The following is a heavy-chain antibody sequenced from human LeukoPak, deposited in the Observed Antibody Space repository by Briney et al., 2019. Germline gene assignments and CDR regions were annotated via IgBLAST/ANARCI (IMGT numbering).Heavy chain of an antibody. D-gene: IGHD3-10*01. Sequence: GASLRLSCAASGFTFSSYAMSWVRQAPGKGLEWVSAISGSGGSTYYADSVKGRFTISRDNSKNTLYLQMNSLRAEDTAVYYCAKAREYVLYYGMDVWGQGTTVTVSS. J-gene: IGHJ6*02. V-gene: IGHV3-23*01. CDR1: GFTFSSYA. CDR3: AKAREYVLYYGMDV. CDR2: ISGSGGST.